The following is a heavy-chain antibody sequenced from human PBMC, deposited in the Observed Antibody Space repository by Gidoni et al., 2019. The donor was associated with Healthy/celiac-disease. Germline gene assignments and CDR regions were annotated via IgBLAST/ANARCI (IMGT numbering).Heavy chain of an antibody. D-gene: IGHD6-19*01. CDR2: IKSKTDGGTT. J-gene: IGHJ4*02. V-gene: IGHV3-15*01. CDR3: TTDHQIAVARYRDY. CDR1: GFTSSNAW. Sequence: EVQLVESGGGLVKPGGSLRLSCAASGFTSSNAWMSWVRQAPGKGLEWVGRIKSKTDGGTTDYAAPVKGRFTISRDDSKNTLYLQMNSLKTEDTAVYYCTTDHQIAVARYRDYWGQGTLVTVSS.